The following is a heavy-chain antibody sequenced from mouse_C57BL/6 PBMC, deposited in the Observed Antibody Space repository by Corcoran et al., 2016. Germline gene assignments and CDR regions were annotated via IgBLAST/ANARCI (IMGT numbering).Heavy chain of an antibody. D-gene: IGHD1-1*01. Sequence: EVQLQQSGPELVKPGASVKISCKASGYTFTDYYMNWVKQSHGKSLEWIGDINPNNGGTSYNQKFKGKATLTVDKSSSTAYMELRSLTSEDSAVYYCARARPYYYGSSDAMDYWGQGTSVTVSS. J-gene: IGHJ4*01. CDR3: ARARPYYYGSSDAMDY. CDR2: INPNNGGT. CDR1: GYTFTDYY. V-gene: IGHV1-26*01.